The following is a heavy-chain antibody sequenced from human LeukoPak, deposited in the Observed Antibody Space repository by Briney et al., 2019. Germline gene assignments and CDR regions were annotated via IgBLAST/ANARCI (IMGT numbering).Heavy chain of an antibody. CDR1: GGSISGGGYS. D-gene: IGHD2-2*01. CDR3: AKGKDIVVVPAAMAPLDY. CDR2: IYHSGST. Sequence: SQTLSLTCAVSGGSISGGGYSWSWIRQPPGKGLEWIGYIYHSGSTYYNPSLKSRVTISVDTSKNQFSLKLSSVTAADTAVYYCAKGKDIVVVPAAMAPLDYWGQGTLVTVSS. V-gene: IGHV4-30-2*01. J-gene: IGHJ4*02.